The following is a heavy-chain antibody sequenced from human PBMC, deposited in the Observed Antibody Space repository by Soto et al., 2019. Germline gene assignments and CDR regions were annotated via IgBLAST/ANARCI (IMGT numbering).Heavy chain of an antibody. CDR2: ISGSGGST. V-gene: IGHV3-23*01. D-gene: IGHD2-15*01. CDR3: AKGTCKSGGSCYSTSDY. Sequence: EVQLLESGGGLVQPGGSLRLSCAASGFTFSRYAMSWVRQAPGKGLEWVSGISGSGGSTYYAGSVKGRFTISRDNSENSLCLQMNSLRAEDTAIYYCAKGTCKSGGSCYSTSDYWGQGPLVTVSS. CDR1: GFTFSRYA. J-gene: IGHJ4*02.